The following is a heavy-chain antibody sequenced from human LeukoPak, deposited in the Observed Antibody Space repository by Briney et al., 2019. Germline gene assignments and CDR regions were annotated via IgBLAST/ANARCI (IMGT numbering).Heavy chain of an antibody. CDR1: GFTFSSYW. CDR3: AKGVYDFWSGYSDY. D-gene: IGHD3-3*01. V-gene: IGHV3-30*02. J-gene: IGHJ4*02. Sequence: PGGSLRLSCAASGFTFSSYWMSWVRQAPGKGLEWVTFIRYDGSNKYYADSVKGRFTISRDNSKNTLYLQMNSLRAEDTAVYYCAKGVYDFWSGYSDYWGQGTLVTVSS. CDR2: IRYDGSNK.